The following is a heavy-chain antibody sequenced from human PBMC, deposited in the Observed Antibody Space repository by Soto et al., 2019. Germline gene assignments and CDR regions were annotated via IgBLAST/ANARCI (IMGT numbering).Heavy chain of an antibody. CDR3: AKGDKDMEPYYYYGMDV. V-gene: IGHV3-23*01. CDR2: ISGSGGST. Sequence: GGSLRLSCAASGFTFSSYAMSWVRQAPGKGLEWVSAISGSGGSTYYADSVKGRFTISRDNSKNTLYLQMNSLRAEDTAVYYCAKGDKDMEPYYYYGMDVWGQGTTVTVSS. J-gene: IGHJ6*02. D-gene: IGHD5-18*01. CDR1: GFTFSSYA.